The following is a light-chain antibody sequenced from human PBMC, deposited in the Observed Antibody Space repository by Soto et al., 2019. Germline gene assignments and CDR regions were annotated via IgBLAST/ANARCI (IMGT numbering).Light chain of an antibody. CDR1: QGVSSN. CDR2: SAS. CDR3: QQYNAWPPWT. V-gene: IGKV3-15*01. J-gene: IGKJ1*01. Sequence: EIVMTQSPATLSVSPGERATLSCRASQGVSSNLAWYQQKPGQAPRLLIYSASTRATGIPARFSGSGSGTEFTLTISSLQSEDFALYYCQQYNAWPPWTFGQGTKVEIK.